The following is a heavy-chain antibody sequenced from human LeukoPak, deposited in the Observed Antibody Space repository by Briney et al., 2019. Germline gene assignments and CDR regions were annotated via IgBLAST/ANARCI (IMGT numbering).Heavy chain of an antibody. CDR3: ARVPYSYGGWGAFDI. CDR2: IYYSGST. V-gene: IGHV4-59*01. Sequence: SETLSLTCTVSGGSISSYYWSWIRQPPGKGLEWIGYIYYSGSTNYNPSLKSRVTISVDTSKNQFSLKLSSVTAADTAVYYCARVPYSYGGWGAFDIWGQGTMVTVSS. CDR1: GGSISSYY. D-gene: IGHD5-18*01. J-gene: IGHJ3*02.